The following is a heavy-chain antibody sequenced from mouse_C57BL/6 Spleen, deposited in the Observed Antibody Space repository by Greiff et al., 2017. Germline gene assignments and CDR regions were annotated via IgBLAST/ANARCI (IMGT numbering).Heavy chain of an antibody. CDR1: GFTFSDYG. Sequence: EVKLVESGGGLVKPGGSLKLSCAASGFTFSDYGMYWVRQATEKGLAWVAYISSGSSTIYYADTVKGRFTISRDNAKNTLFLQMTSLRSEDTAMYYCARFYFDYWGQGTTLTVSS. CDR3: ARFYFDY. CDR2: ISSGSSTI. V-gene: IGHV5-17*01. J-gene: IGHJ2*01.